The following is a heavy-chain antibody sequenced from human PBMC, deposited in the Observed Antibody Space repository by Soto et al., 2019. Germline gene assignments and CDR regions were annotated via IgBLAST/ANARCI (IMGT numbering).Heavy chain of an antibody. CDR3: AREGFSGAYLAY. CDR2: SVPLFTTA. J-gene: IGHJ4*02. D-gene: IGHD3-22*01. V-gene: IGHV1-69*01. CDR1: GGTFGSYA. Sequence: QVQLVQSGAEVKKPGSSVKVSCKASGGTFGSYAIAWVRQAPGQGLEWMGGSVPLFTTANYAQKFQGRVTITADESTSTAYMELNGLTSEDTAVYYCAREGFSGAYLAYWGQGTLVTVSS.